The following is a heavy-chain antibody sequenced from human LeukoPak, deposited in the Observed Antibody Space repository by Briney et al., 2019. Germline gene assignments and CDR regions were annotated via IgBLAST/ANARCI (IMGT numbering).Heavy chain of an antibody. V-gene: IGHV4-34*01. J-gene: IGHJ6*02. D-gene: IGHD6-13*01. CDR1: GGSFSGYY. CDR2: INRSGST. CDR3: ARGFLAAAGTPDYYYGMDV. Sequence: SETLSLTCAVYGGSFSGYYWSWIRQPPGKGLEWIGEINRSGSTNYNPSLKSRVTISVDTSKNQFSLKLSSVTAADTAVYYCARGFLAAAGTPDYYYGMDVWGQGTTVTVSS.